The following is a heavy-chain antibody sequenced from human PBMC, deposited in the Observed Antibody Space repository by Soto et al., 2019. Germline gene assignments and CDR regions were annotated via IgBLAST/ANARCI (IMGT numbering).Heavy chain of an antibody. CDR2: ISYDGSNK. J-gene: IGHJ4*02. D-gene: IGHD2-15*01. Sequence: GGSLRLSCAASGFTFSSYAMHWVRQAPGKGLEWVAVISYDGSNKYYADSVKGRFTISRDNAKNSLYLQMNSLRAEDTALYYCAKVAVVVAASHFDYWGQGTLVTVSS. CDR1: GFTFSSYA. V-gene: IGHV3-30-3*01. CDR3: AKVAVVVAASHFDY.